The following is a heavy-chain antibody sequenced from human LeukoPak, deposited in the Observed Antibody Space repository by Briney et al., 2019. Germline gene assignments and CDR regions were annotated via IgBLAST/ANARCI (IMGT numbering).Heavy chain of an antibody. CDR2: ISSSSSYI. V-gene: IGHV3-21*01. D-gene: IGHD5-12*01. CDR3: ARDRIVATIPRLGYFDY. J-gene: IGHJ4*02. CDR1: GFTFSSYS. Sequence: GGSLRLSCAASGFTFSSYSMNWVRQAPGKGLEWVSSISSSSSYIYFADSVKGRFTISRDNAKNSLYLQMNSLRAEDTAVYYCARDRIVATIPRLGYFDYWGQGTLVTVSS.